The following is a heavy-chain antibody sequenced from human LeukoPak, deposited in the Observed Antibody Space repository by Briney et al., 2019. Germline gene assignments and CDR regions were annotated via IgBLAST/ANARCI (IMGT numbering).Heavy chain of an antibody. D-gene: IGHD2-21*02. CDR1: GGSISSSSYY. V-gene: IGHV4-39*07. J-gene: IGHJ5*02. Sequence: SETLSLTCTVSGGSISSSSYYWGWIRQPPGKGLEWIGEINHSGSTNYNPSLKSRVTISVDTSKNQFSLKLSSVTAADTAVYYCARARYIVVVTARKYNWFDPWGQGTLVTVSS. CDR2: INHSGST. CDR3: ARARYIVVVTARKYNWFDP.